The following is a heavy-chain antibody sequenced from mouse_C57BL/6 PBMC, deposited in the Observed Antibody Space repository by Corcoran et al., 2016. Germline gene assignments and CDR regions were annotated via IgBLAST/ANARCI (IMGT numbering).Heavy chain of an antibody. CDR1: GYTFTSYG. CDR2: IYPRSGNT. D-gene: IGHD4-1*01. V-gene: IGHV1-81*01. J-gene: IGHJ3*01. Sequence: QVQLQQSGAELARPGASVKLSCKASGYTFTSYGISWVTQRTGQGLEWIGEIYPRSGNTYYNEKFKGKATLTADKSSSTAYMERRSLTSEDSAVYFCARRWDGAYWGQGTLVTVSA. CDR3: ARRWDGAY.